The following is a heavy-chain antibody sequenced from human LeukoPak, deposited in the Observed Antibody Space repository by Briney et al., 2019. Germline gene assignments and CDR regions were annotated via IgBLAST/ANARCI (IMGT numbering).Heavy chain of an antibody. Sequence: GGSLRLSCAASGFTFSNFYMSWVRQAPGKGLEWVSGISWNSGSIGYADSVKGRFTISRDNAKNSLYLQMNSLRAEDTALYYCAKDIGAGSWLDYWGQGTLVTVSS. CDR2: ISWNSGSI. V-gene: IGHV3-9*01. D-gene: IGHD6-13*01. CDR3: AKDIGAGSWLDY. J-gene: IGHJ4*02. CDR1: GFTFSNFY.